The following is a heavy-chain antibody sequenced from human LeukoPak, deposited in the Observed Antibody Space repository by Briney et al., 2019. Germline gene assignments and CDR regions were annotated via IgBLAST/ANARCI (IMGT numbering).Heavy chain of an antibody. CDR3: ASRLTATGDFDY. CDR2: IYHSGST. CDR1: GGSISSGGYY. J-gene: IGHJ4*02. Sequence: PSQTLSLTCTVSGGSISSGGYYWSWIRQPPGKGLEWIGYIYHSGSTYYNPSLKSRVTISVDRSKNQFSLKLSSVTAADTAVYFCASRLTATGDFDYWGQGTLVTVSS. V-gene: IGHV4-30-2*01. D-gene: IGHD2-21*01.